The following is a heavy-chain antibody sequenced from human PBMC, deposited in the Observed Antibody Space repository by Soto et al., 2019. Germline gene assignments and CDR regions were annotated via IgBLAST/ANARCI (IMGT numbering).Heavy chain of an antibody. Sequence: GGSLRLSCAASGFTFSSYGMHWVRQAPGKGLEWVAVISYDGSNKYYADSVKGRFTISRDNSKNTLYLQMNSLRAEDTAVYYCAKELAKEDTYYYYYYMDVWGKGTTVTVSS. J-gene: IGHJ6*03. CDR1: GFTFSSYG. D-gene: IGHD3-3*02. CDR2: ISYDGSNK. CDR3: AKELAKEDTYYYYYYMDV. V-gene: IGHV3-30*18.